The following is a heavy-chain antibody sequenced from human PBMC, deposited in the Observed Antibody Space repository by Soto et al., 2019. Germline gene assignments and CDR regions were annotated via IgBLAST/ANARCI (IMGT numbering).Heavy chain of an antibody. D-gene: IGHD6-6*01. Sequence: EVELVESGGGLVKPGGSLRLSCAASGFTFRIYNMIWVRQAPGKGLEWVSFISSSSSYIYYADSVKGRFTISGDNAKNLLYREMNSLRAEDTAVDYCARQYPSSSRHFDHWGEGSRVIVSS. CDR3: ARQYPSSSRHFDH. J-gene: IGHJ4*02. CDR1: GFTFRIYN. V-gene: IGHV3-21*01. CDR2: ISSSSSYI.